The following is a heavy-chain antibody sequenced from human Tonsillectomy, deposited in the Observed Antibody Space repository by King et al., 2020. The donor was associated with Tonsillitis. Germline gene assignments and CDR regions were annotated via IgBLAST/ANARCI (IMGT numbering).Heavy chain of an antibody. Sequence: VQLVESGAEVKKPGASVKVSCKASGYTFTGYYMHWVRQAPGQGLEWMGWINPNSGGPNYAQNFQGRVTMTRDTSISTASMELSRLRSDDTAVYYCARDPYYYYDSSGYYEGSYFDYWGQGTLVIVSS. CDR2: INPNSGGP. J-gene: IGHJ4*02. CDR3: ARDPYYYYDSSGYYEGSYFDY. CDR1: GYTFTGYY. V-gene: IGHV1-2*02. D-gene: IGHD3-22*01.